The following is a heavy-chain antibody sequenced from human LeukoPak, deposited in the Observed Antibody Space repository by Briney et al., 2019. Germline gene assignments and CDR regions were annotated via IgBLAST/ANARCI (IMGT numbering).Heavy chain of an antibody. V-gene: IGHV4-59*01. CDR3: ARGIGWFGELKNWFDP. D-gene: IGHD3-10*01. Sequence: PSETLSLTCTVSGGSISSYYWSWIRQPPGKGLEWIGYIYYGGSTNYNPSLKSRVTISADTSKNQFSLKLSSVTAADTAVYYCARGIGWFGELKNWFDPWGQGTLVTVSS. CDR1: GGSISSYY. J-gene: IGHJ5*02. CDR2: IYYGGST.